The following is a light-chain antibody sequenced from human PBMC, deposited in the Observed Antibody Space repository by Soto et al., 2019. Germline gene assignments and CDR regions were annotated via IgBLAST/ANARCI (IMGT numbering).Light chain of an antibody. J-gene: IGLJ2*01. V-gene: IGLV1-40*01. Sequence: QSVLTQPPSVSGAPGQRVTISCTGASSDLGAGFDVHWYQQLPGTAPKLLIYGNRNRPSGVPDRFSGSKSGTSASLAITGLQAEDEADYYCQAYDSSLNGGVVFGAGTKVTVL. CDR3: QAYDSSLNGGVV. CDR1: SSDLGAGFD. CDR2: GNR.